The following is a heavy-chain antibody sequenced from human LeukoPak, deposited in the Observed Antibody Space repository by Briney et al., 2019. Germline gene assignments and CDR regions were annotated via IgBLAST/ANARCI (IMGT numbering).Heavy chain of an antibody. CDR2: VNTDGSST. J-gene: IGHJ4*02. Sequence: GGSLRLSCAASGFISSNYWMHWVRQAPGKGLVWVSRVNTDGSSTTYADSVKGRFTISRDNAKNTVYLQMNSLRAEDTAVYYCAGGYSYAPYWGQGTLVTVSS. D-gene: IGHD5-18*01. CDR1: GFISSNYW. CDR3: AGGYSYAPY. V-gene: IGHV3-74*01.